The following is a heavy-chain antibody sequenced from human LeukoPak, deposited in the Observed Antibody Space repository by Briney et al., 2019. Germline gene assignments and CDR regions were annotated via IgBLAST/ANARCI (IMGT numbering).Heavy chain of an antibody. Sequence: GGALRLSCTASGFTFSSYSMNWVRQAPWKGLEWVSSISSSSSYIYYADSVKGRFTISRDNAKNSLYLQMNSLRAEDTAVYYCARYSGNYGLDYWGQGTLVTVSS. CDR3: ARYSGNYGLDY. CDR2: ISSSSSYI. J-gene: IGHJ4*02. D-gene: IGHD4-17*01. V-gene: IGHV3-21*01. CDR1: GFTFSSYS.